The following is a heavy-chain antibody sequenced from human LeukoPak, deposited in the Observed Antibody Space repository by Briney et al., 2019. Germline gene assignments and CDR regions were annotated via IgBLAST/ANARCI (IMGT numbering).Heavy chain of an antibody. D-gene: IGHD1-7*01. CDR1: GYTFTSYY. CDR3: ARGWNYFGWFDP. V-gene: IGHV1-18*04. Sequence: ASVKVSCKASGYTFTSYYMHWVRQAPGQGLEWMGWISAYNGNTNYAQKLQGRVTMTTDTSTSTAYMELRSLRSDDTAVYYCARGWNYFGWFDPWGQGTLVTVSS. CDR2: ISAYNGNT. J-gene: IGHJ5*02.